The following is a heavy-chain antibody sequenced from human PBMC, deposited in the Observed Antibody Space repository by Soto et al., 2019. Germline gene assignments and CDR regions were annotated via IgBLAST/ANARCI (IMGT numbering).Heavy chain of an antibody. J-gene: IGHJ4*02. CDR1: GYTLTELS. D-gene: IGHD6-13*01. CDR3: AKVSSSWYAGFFDL. Sequence: ASVKVSCKVSGYTLTELSMHWVRQAPGKGLEWMGGFDPEDGETIYAQKFQGRVTMTEDTSTDTAYMELSSLRAEDTAVYYCAKVSSSWYAGFFDLWGQGTLVTVSS. V-gene: IGHV1-24*01. CDR2: FDPEDGET.